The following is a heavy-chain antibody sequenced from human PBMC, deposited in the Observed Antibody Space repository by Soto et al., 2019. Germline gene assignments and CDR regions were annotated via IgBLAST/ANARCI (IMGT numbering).Heavy chain of an antibody. Sequence: PSETLSLTCTVSGGSISSYYWSWIRQPPGKGLEWIGYIYYSGSTNYNPSLKSRVTISVDTSKNQFSLKLSSVTAADTAVYYCARQRITKVRGVIITSIDYWSQGTLVTVS. D-gene: IGHD3-10*01. J-gene: IGHJ4*02. CDR1: GGSISSYY. V-gene: IGHV4-59*08. CDR3: ARQRITKVRGVIITSIDY. CDR2: IYYSGST.